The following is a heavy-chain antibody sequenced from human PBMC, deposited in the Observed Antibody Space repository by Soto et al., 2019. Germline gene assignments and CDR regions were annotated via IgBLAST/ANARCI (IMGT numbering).Heavy chain of an antibody. CDR2: AWHDGRHL. Sequence: QEQLVESGGGMVQPGRSLRLSCAASGFTLSYFGMHWVRQPPGKGLEWVAVAWHDGRHLSYAESVRGRFTFSRDDSKSSLFLQIDSLRLEDTAVYFCARDRGTWSPCDCGSRGFDGWVQGTMVTVSS. CDR1: GFTLSYFG. D-gene: IGHD2-21*02. V-gene: IGHV3-33*01. CDR3: ARDRGTWSPCDCGSRGFDG. J-gene: IGHJ3*01.